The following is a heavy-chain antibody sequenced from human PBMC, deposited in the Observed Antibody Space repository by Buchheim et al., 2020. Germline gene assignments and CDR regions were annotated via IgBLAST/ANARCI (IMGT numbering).Heavy chain of an antibody. CDR1: GGSFSGYY. Sequence: QVQLQQWGAGLLKPSETLSLTCAVYGGSFSGYYWSWIRQPPGKGLEWIGEINHSGSTNYNPSLKSRVTISVDTSKNQFSLKLSSVTAADTAVYYCARGFPKYYYDSSGYYSLWGQGTL. CDR3: ARGFPKYYYDSSGYYSL. D-gene: IGHD3-22*01. V-gene: IGHV4-34*01. J-gene: IGHJ4*02. CDR2: INHSGST.